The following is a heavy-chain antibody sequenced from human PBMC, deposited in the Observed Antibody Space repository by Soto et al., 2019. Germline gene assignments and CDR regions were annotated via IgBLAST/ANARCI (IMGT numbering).Heavy chain of an antibody. CDR2: ISYDGSNK. CDR1: GFTVSSDA. J-gene: IGHJ4*02. D-gene: IGHD3-22*01. Sequence: QPAGSLRLSCASSGFTVSSDAMDLVRQATGKGLEWVALISYDGSNKYYADSVKGRFTISRDNSKNTLYLQMNSLRVEDTAVYYCARVPGSSGYYPTVDYWGQGTLVTVSS. CDR3: ARVPGSSGYYPTVDY. V-gene: IGHV3-30-3*01.